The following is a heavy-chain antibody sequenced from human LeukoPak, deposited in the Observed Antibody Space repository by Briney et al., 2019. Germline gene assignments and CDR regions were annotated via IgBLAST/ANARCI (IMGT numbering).Heavy chain of an antibody. V-gene: IGHV4-61*02. CDR3: ARDLGDSSSSHDY. CDR1: GGSISSGSYY. J-gene: IGHJ4*02. D-gene: IGHD6-13*01. CDR2: IYTSGST. Sequence: SQTLSLTCTVSGGSISSGSYYWSWIRQPAGKGLEWIGRIYTSGSTNYNPSLKSRVTISVDTSKNQFSLKLSSVTAADTAVYYCARDLGDSSSSHDYWGQGTLVTVSS.